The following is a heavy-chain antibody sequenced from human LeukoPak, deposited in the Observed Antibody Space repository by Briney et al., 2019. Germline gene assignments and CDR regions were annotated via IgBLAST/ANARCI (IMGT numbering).Heavy chain of an antibody. Sequence: PSETLSLTCTVSRGSISNSDYCWGWIRQSPGKGLEWIGSVYYTGSIYSNPSLRGRVAMSMNTSKNHFSLNLTSVTASDTAVYFCARQGYNSGRLFDYWGQGSLVTVSS. CDR2: VYYTGSI. D-gene: IGHD6-19*01. V-gene: IGHV4-39*01. CDR1: RGSISNSDYC. J-gene: IGHJ4*02. CDR3: ARQGYNSGRLFDY.